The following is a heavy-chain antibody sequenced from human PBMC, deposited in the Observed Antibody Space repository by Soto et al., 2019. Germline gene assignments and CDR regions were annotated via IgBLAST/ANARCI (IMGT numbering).Heavy chain of an antibody. CDR2: ISTHNGSP. V-gene: IGHV1-18*01. J-gene: IGHJ4*02. CDR3: ARRSDYGDY. Sequence: QVQLVQSGAEVKKPGASVKVSCRASGYRFTIYGIIWVRQAPGQGLEWMGWISTHNGSPNYSQKFQDRLTMTTDASTNTAYMELTGLRSDDTAVYFCARRSDYGDYWGQGSLVVVSS. CDR1: GYRFTIYG.